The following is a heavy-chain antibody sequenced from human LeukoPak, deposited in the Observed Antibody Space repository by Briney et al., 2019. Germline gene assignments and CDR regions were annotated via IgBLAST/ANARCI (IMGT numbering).Heavy chain of an antibody. Sequence: SETLPLTCTVSGGSISSYYWSWIRQPPGKGLEWIGYIYYSGSTNYNPSLKSRVTISVDTSKNQFSLKLSSVTAADTAVYYCAGANYDSSGVHWGQGTLVTVSS. J-gene: IGHJ4*02. CDR2: IYYSGST. V-gene: IGHV4-59*01. D-gene: IGHD3-22*01. CDR3: AGANYDSSGVH. CDR1: GGSISSYY.